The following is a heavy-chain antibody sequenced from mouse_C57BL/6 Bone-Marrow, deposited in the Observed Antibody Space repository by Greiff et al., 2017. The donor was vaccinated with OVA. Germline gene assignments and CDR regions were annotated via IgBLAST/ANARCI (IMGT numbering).Heavy chain of an antibody. Sequence: VQLKESGPELVKPGASVKMSCKASGYTFTDYNMHWVKQSHGKSLEWIGYINPNNGGTSYNQKFKGKATLTVNKSSSTAYMELRSLTSEDSAVYYCARRWRSYYYGSSYIFDYWGQGTTLTVSS. CDR3: ARRWRSYYYGSSYIFDY. D-gene: IGHD1-1*01. V-gene: IGHV1-22*01. CDR2: INPNNGGT. CDR1: GYTFTDYN. J-gene: IGHJ2*01.